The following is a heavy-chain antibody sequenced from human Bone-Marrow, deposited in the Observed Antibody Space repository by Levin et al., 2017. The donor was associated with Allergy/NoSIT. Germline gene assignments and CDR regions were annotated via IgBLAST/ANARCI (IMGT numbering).Heavy chain of an antibody. CDR1: GGSFSGYY. CDR2: INHSGST. D-gene: IGHD3-10*01. CDR3: ARATRITMVRGVIDWFDP. J-gene: IGHJ5*02. V-gene: IGHV4-34*01. Sequence: SQTLSLTCAVYGGSFSGYYWSWIRQPPGKGLEWIGEINHSGSTNYNPSLKSRVTISVDTSKNQFSLKLSSVTAADTAVYYCARATRITMVRGVIDWFDPWGQGTLVTVSS.